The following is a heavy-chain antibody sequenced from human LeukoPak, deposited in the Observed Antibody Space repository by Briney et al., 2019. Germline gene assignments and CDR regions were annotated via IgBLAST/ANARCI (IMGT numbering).Heavy chain of an antibody. CDR3: ARVGGDSSGYHMGDY. CDR2: ISSSSYT. D-gene: IGHD3-22*01. Sequence: GGSLRLSCAASGFTFSDYYMSWIRQAPGKGLEWVSYISSSSYTNYADSVKGRFTISRDNAKNSLYLQMNGLRAEDTAVYYCARVGGDSSGYHMGDYWGQGTLVTVSS. CDR1: GFTFSDYY. V-gene: IGHV3-11*05. J-gene: IGHJ4*02.